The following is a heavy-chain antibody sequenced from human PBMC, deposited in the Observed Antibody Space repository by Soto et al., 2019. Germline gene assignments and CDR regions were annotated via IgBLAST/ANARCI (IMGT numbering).Heavy chain of an antibody. CDR2: IWYDGSKK. Sequence: QVQLVESGGGVVQPGRSLRLSCAGSGFSFSNYGMHWVRQAPGKGLEWVALIWYDGSKKYYADSVKGRFTISRDNSKNTRYLQMSSLRNADTAVYYCARDPRVETTLMSVFQGWGQGTLVTVCS. CDR1: GFSFSNYG. D-gene: IGHD4-17*01. J-gene: IGHJ1*01. V-gene: IGHV3-33*01. CDR3: ARDPRVETTLMSVFQG.